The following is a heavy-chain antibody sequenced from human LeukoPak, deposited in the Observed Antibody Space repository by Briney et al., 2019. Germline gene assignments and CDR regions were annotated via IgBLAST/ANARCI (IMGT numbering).Heavy chain of an antibody. J-gene: IGHJ5*02. V-gene: IGHV4-59*01. CDR3: ARDLRYGSGSYYWFDP. Sequence: SETLSLTCTVSGGSLSSYYWSWIRQPPGKGLEWIGYIYYSGSTNYNPSLKSRVTISVDTSKNQFSLKLSSLTAADTAVYYCARDLRYGSGSYYWFDPWGQGTLVTVSS. CDR2: IYYSGST. CDR1: GGSLSSYY. D-gene: IGHD3-10*01.